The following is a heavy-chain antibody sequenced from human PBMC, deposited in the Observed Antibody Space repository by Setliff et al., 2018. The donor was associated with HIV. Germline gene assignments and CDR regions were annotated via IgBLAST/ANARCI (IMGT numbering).Heavy chain of an antibody. CDR2: ISPGNGKT. D-gene: IGHD3-16*01. Sequence: GASVKVSCKASGYTFTDAFINWVRQAPGKGLEWMGRISPGNGKTLYVERFQGRVTMTADTSTTTAYMELRSLTSDDTAVYYCARYTFGPLDYWGQGTLVTVSS. V-gene: IGHV1-18*04. CDR1: GYTFTDAF. CDR3: ARYTFGPLDY. J-gene: IGHJ4*02.